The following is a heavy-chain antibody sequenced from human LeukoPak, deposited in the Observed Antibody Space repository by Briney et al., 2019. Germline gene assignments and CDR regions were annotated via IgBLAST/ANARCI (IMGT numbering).Heavy chain of an antibody. V-gene: IGHV1-69*01. J-gene: IGHJ1*01. D-gene: IGHD2-15*01. CDR1: GGTFSSYA. CDR3: ARTRPQYCSGGSCYLAEYFQH. Sequence: GSSVKVSCKASGGTFSSYAISWVRQASGQELEWMGGIIPIFGTANYAQKFQGRVTITADESTSTAYMELSSLRSEDTAVYYCARTRPQYCSGGSCYLAEYFQHWGQGTLVTVSS. CDR2: IIPIFGTA.